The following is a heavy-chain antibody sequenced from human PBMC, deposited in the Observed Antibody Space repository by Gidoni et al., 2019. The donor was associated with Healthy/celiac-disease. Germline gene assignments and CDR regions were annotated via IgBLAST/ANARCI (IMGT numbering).Heavy chain of an antibody. CDR2: IYHSGST. CDR3: ASLAVAGTYFDY. D-gene: IGHD6-19*01. Sequence: QVQLQESAPRLVKPSGTLSPTRVLSGGPLSSSNWWSWVRPPPGKGLEWIGEIYHSGSTNYNPSLKSRVTISVDKSKNQFSLKLSSVTAADTAVYYCASLAVAGTYFDYWGQGTLVTVSS. CDR1: GGPLSSSNW. J-gene: IGHJ4*02. V-gene: IGHV4-4*02.